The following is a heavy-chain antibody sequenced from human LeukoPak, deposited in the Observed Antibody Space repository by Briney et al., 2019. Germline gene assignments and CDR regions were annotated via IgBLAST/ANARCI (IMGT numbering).Heavy chain of an antibody. Sequence: KPGGSLRLSCAASGFTFSSYSMNWVRQAPGKGLEWVSSMSSSSSYIYYADSVKGRFTISRDNAKNSLYLQMNSLRAEDTAVYYCASSGWYYFDYWGQGTLVTVSS. D-gene: IGHD6-19*01. V-gene: IGHV3-21*01. J-gene: IGHJ4*02. CDR1: GFTFSSYS. CDR2: MSSSSSYI. CDR3: ASSGWYYFDY.